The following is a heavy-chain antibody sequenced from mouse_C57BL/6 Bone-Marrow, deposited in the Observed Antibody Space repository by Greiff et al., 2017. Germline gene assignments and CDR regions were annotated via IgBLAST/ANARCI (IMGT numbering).Heavy chain of an antibody. Sequence: VQLQQPGPVLVKPGASVKMSCKASGFTFTDYYMNWVKQSHGKSLEWIGVINPYNGGTSYNQKFKGKATLTVDKSSSTAYMELNSLTSEDSAVYYCAWEAWFAYWGQGTLVTVSA. CDR3: AWEAWFAY. CDR1: GFTFTDYY. D-gene: IGHD4-1*01. J-gene: IGHJ3*01. V-gene: IGHV1-19*01. CDR2: INPYNGGT.